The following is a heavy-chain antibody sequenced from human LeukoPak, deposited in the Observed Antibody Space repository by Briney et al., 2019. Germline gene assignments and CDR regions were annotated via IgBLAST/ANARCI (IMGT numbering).Heavy chain of an antibody. D-gene: IGHD6-13*01. CDR1: GGSISSYY. V-gene: IGHV4-59*01. CDR2: IDYCGTT. Sequence: SETLSLTCTVSGGSISSYYWSWIRQPPGKGLEWIGYIDYCGTTDYNPSLKSRVTISIDTSKNQFSLKLSSVTAADMAVYYCAKGYSRSNIFDYWGQGTLVTVSS. CDR3: AKGYSRSNIFDY. J-gene: IGHJ4*02.